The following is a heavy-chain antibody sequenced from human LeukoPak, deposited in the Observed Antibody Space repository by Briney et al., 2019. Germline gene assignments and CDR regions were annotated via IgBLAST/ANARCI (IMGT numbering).Heavy chain of an antibody. CDR3: ARIAYSDYVPYYSYYMDV. J-gene: IGHJ6*03. Sequence: GGSLRLSCAASGFGFSSYSMNWVRQSPGKRLEGVSYISSSSVTIDYADSVKGRFTISRDNAKNSLHLQMNSLRAEDTAVYYCARIAYSDYVPYYSYYMDVWGKGTTVTVSS. CDR2: ISSSSVTI. CDR1: GFGFSSYS. V-gene: IGHV3-48*01. D-gene: IGHD4-11*01.